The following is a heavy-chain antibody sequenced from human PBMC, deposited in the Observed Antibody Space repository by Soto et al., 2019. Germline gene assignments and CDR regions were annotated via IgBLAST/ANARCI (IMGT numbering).Heavy chain of an antibody. CDR3: ARNMGAAAGSTIDS. CDR2: IIGSGDST. Sequence: CAASGFSFSNYAMSWVRQAPGKGLEWVSSIIGSGDSTYYVDSVKGRFTISRDSSTITVYLQMNSLRAEDTAMYYCARNMGAAAGSTIDSWGPGTLVTVSS. D-gene: IGHD6-13*01. V-gene: IGHV3-23*01. J-gene: IGHJ4*02. CDR1: GFSFSNYA.